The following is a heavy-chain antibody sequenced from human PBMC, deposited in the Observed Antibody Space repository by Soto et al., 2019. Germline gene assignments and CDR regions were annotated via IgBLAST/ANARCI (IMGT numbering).Heavy chain of an antibody. CDR2: IYYSGST. CDR3: AILDLPIAAAGTWYYGMDV. D-gene: IGHD6-13*01. CDR1: GGSISSSSYY. Sequence: PSETLSLTCTVSGGSISSSSYYWGWIRQPPGKGLEWIGSIYYSGSTYYNPSLKSRVTISVDTSKNQFSLKLSSVTAADTAVYYCAILDLPIAAAGTWYYGMDVWGQGTTVTVSS. V-gene: IGHV4-39*01. J-gene: IGHJ6*02.